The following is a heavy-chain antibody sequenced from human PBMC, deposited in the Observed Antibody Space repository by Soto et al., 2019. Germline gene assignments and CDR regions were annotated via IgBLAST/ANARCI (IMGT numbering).Heavy chain of an antibody. J-gene: IGHJ4*02. CDR2: IKQDGSEK. CDR3: ARLLGVVLRYFDY. Sequence: QPGGSLRLSCAASGFTFSSYWMSWVRQAPGKGLEWVANIKQDGSEKYYVDSVKGRFTISRDNAKNSLYLQMNSLRAEDTAVYYCARLLGVVLRYFDYWGQGTLVTVSS. V-gene: IGHV3-7*03. CDR1: GFTFSSYW. D-gene: IGHD3-3*01.